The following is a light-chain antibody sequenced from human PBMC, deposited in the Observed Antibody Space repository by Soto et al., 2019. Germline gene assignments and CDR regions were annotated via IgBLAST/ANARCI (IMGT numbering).Light chain of an antibody. Sequence: DIVMTPSPASLAVSLGERATIHCKSSQRVLSSSNNKNYLAWYQQTPGQPPKLLIYWASTRESGVPDRFSGSWSGTDFTLTISSLQAEDVAVYYCQQYYSTPYTFGQGTKLEIK. CDR2: WAS. J-gene: IGKJ2*01. CDR1: QRVLSSSNNKNY. V-gene: IGKV4-1*01. CDR3: QQYYSTPYT.